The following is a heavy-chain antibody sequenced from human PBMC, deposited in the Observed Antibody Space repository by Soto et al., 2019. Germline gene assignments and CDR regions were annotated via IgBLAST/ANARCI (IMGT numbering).Heavy chain of an antibody. Sequence: SETLSLTCTVSGCTIRSYYWSRIRQPPGKRLEWIGYIYYIGSTNYNPSLKSRVTISVDTSKNQLSLKLTSVTAADTAVYYCASGIVVTHSAPDAFDIWGQGTMVTVS. J-gene: IGHJ3*02. CDR2: IYYIGST. CDR1: GCTIRSYY. CDR3: ASGIVVTHSAPDAFDI. D-gene: IGHD3-22*01. V-gene: IGHV4-59*08.